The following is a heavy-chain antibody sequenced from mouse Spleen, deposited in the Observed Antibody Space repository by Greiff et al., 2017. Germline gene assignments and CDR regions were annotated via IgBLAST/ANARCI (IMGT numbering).Heavy chain of an antibody. D-gene: IGHD3-1*01. J-gene: IGHJ3*01. CDR1: GLNIKDDY. V-gene: IGHV1-69*02. CDR3: TRASSGYVWFAY. Sequence: VQLQQSGAELVRPGASVKLSCTASGLNIKDDYMHWVKQRPGQGLEWIGNIYPSDSYTNYNQKFKDKATLTVDKSSSTAYMQLSSPTSEDSAVYYCTRASSGYVWFAYWGQGTLVTVSA. CDR2: IYPSDSYT.